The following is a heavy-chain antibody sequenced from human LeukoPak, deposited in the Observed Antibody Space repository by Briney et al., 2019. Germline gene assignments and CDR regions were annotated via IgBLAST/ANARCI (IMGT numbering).Heavy chain of an antibody. CDR1: NGSIITYY. V-gene: IGHV4-59*08. J-gene: IGHJ4*02. D-gene: IGHD1-26*01. CDR3: ARHGGTLVYFHS. Sequence: KPSETLSLNCSVSNGSIITYYWSWIRQSPGKGLEWIGYIYYGGTTSYNPSLKRRVTISVHSPKNHFSLRLTSLTAADTALYYCARHGGTLVYFHSWGPGSLVIVSS. CDR2: IYYGGTT.